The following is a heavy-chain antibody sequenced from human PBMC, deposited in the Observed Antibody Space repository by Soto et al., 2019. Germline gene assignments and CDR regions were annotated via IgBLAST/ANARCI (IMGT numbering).Heavy chain of an antibody. J-gene: IGHJ6*02. V-gene: IGHV3-49*04. CDR3: TREGPDATLIYDILTGYYLPHYYGMDV. CDR1: GFTFGDYA. CDR2: IRSKAYGGTT. D-gene: IGHD3-9*01. Sequence: QPGGSLRLSCTASGFTFGDYAMSWVRQAPGKGLEWVGFIRSKAYGGTTEYAASVKGRFTISRDDSKSIAYLQMNSLKTEDTAVYYCTREGPDATLIYDILTGYYLPHYYGMDVWGQGTTVTVSS.